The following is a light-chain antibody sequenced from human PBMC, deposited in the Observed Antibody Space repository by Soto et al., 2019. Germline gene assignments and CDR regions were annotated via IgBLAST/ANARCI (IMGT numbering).Light chain of an antibody. V-gene: IGKV3D-15*01. CDR3: QQHNQWPIT. CDR1: QTVSNN. Sequence: EIVLTQSPATLSLSPGERATLSCRASQTVSNNYLAWCQQKPGQAPRLLIYYISTRATGIPARFSGSGSGTEFTLTINSLQSEDSAVYYCQQHNQWPITFGQGTRLEIK. J-gene: IGKJ5*01. CDR2: YIS.